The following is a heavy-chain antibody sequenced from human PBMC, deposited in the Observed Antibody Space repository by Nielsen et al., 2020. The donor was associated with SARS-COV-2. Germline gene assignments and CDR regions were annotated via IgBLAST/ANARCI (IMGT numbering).Heavy chain of an antibody. Sequence: GSLKISCAASGFTFSSYSMNWVRPAPGKGLEWVSSISSSSSYIYYADSVKGRFTISRDNAKNSLYLQMNSLRAEDTAVYYCARGQQWLVRIGMDVWGQGTTVTVSS. CDR2: ISSSSSYI. D-gene: IGHD6-19*01. CDR1: GFTFSSYS. CDR3: ARGQQWLVRIGMDV. V-gene: IGHV3-21*01. J-gene: IGHJ6*02.